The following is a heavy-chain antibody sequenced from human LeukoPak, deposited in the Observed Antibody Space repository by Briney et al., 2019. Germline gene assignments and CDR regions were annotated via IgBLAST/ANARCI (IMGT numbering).Heavy chain of an antibody. CDR1: GYSFTGYY. J-gene: IGHJ4*02. CDR2: INPNSGGT. V-gene: IGHV1-2*02. Sequence: ASVKVSCKASGYSFTGYYIHWVRQAPGQGLEWMGWINPNSGGTNYAQKFQGRVTMTRDTSISTAYMELSRLRSDDTAVYYCARGGYYDYVWGSYLDLGPGDNWGQGTLVTVSS. CDR3: ARGGYYDYVWGSYLDLGPGDN. D-gene: IGHD3-16*02.